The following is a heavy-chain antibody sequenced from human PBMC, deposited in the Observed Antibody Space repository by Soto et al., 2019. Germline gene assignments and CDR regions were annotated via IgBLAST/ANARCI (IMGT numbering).Heavy chain of an antibody. CDR1: GGSFSGYY. CDR2: INHSGST. J-gene: IGHJ3*02. Sequence: QVQLQQWGAGLLKPSKTLSLTCAVYGGSFSGYYWSWIRQPPGKGLEWIGEINHSGSTNYNPSLKGRVTISVDTSKNQFARNLSSVTAADTAVYYCARAKQQWLVRADAFDIWGQGTMVPVSS. D-gene: IGHD6-19*01. CDR3: ARAKQQWLVRADAFDI. V-gene: IGHV4-34*01.